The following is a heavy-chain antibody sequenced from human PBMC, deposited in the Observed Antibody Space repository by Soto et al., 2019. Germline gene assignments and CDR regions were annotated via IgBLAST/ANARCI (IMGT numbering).Heavy chain of an antibody. J-gene: IGHJ5*02. D-gene: IGHD3-16*01. CDR2: ISDTGRTI. CDR3: AGFKGGNILGLRWLDP. CDR1: GADFRGSY. Sequence: GGSLRLSCVASGADFRGSYMNWIRQAPGKGLEWISYISDTGRTIHYADSVKGRFVISRDNSKDSLYLQMNDLRADDTAVYYCAGFKGGNILGLRWLDPWGQGTRVTVSS. V-gene: IGHV3-11*01.